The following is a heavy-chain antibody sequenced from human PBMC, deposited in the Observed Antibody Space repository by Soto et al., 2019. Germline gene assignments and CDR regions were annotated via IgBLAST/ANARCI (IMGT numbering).Heavy chain of an antibody. Sequence: SETLSLTCTVSGGSISSYYWSWIRQPPGKRLEWIGYIYYSGSTNYNPSLKSRVTISVDTSKNQFSLKLSSVTAADTAVYYCARGIHLWTITYYFYYWGQGTLVTVSS. J-gene: IGHJ4*02. CDR3: ARGIHLWTITYYFYY. CDR2: IYYSGST. D-gene: IGHD5-18*01. CDR1: GGSISSYY. V-gene: IGHV4-59*01.